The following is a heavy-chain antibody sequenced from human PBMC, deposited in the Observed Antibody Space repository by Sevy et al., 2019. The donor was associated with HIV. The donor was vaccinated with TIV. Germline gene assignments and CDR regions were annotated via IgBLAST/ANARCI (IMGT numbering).Heavy chain of an antibody. J-gene: IGHJ4*02. CDR2: IKQDGSEK. CDR1: GFTFSSYW. V-gene: IGHV3-7*03. Sequence: GGSLRLSCAASGFTFSSYWMSWVRQAPGKGLEWVANIKQDGSEKYYVDSVKGRFTISRDNAKNWLYLQMDSLRAEDTAVYYCARVGYDFWKGYYFDYWGQGTLVTVSS. CDR3: ARVGYDFWKGYYFDY. D-gene: IGHD3-3*01.